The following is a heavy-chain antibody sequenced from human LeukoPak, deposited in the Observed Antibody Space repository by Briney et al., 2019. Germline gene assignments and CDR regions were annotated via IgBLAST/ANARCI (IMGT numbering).Heavy chain of an antibody. D-gene: IGHD3-16*01. CDR3: ARGRAMDYNYDLDV. Sequence: SVKVSCKAPGGTLSSFAVNWVRQAPGQGLEWMGRIIPMFNVPNYAQKFQGRVTITADESTSTAYMELSRLRSEDTAIYFCARGRAMDYNYDLDVWGQGTTVTVSS. V-gene: IGHV1-69*13. CDR2: IIPMFNVP. CDR1: GGTLSSFA. J-gene: IGHJ6*02.